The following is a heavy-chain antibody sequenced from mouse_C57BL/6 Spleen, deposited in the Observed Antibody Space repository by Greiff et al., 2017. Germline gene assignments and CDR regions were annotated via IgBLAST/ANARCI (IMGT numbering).Heavy chain of an antibody. CDR2: ISSGSSTI. V-gene: IGHV5-17*01. CDR3: ARGNWDGFDY. D-gene: IGHD4-1*01. J-gene: IGHJ2*01. CDR1: GFTFSDYG. Sequence: EVKLVESGGGLVKPGGSLKLSCAASGFTFSDYGMHWVRQAPEKGLEWVAYISSGSSTIYYADTVKGRFTISRDNAKNTLFLQMTSLRSEDMAMYYCARGNWDGFDYWGQGTTLTVSS.